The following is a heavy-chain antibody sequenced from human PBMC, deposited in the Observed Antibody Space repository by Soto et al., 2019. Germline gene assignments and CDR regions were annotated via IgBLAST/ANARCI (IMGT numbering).Heavy chain of an antibody. CDR1: GYRFTSYW. Sequence: GESLKISCRTSGYRFTSYWIAWVRQMPGKGLEWMGIIFPSDSDTRYSPSFQGQVTISADRSTSTVFLQWASLKASDTAIYYCARPANTVADHFDLWGQGTPVTVSS. V-gene: IGHV5-51*01. CDR2: IFPSDSDT. D-gene: IGHD4-17*01. J-gene: IGHJ4*02. CDR3: ARPANTVADHFDL.